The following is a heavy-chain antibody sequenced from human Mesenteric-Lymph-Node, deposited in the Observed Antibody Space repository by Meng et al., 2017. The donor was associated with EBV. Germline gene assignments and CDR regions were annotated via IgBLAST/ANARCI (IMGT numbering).Heavy chain of an antibody. CDR2: MFYSGST. D-gene: IGHD2-21*02. J-gene: IGHJ4*02. Sequence: LHLQESGPGLVRPSETLSLTCTVSGASISNTIYYWGWIRQPPGKGLEWIGTMFYSGSTYYNSSLKSRLTMSVDTSKNHFSLKVRSETAADTAVYYCARGDLGETYFDYWGQGTLVTVSS. CDR3: ARGDLGETYFDY. CDR1: GASISNTIYY. V-gene: IGHV4-39*07.